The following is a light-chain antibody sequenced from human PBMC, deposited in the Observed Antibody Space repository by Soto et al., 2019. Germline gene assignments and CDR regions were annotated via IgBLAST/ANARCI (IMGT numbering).Light chain of an antibody. CDR2: GAS. V-gene: IGKV3-20*01. J-gene: IGKJ1*01. CDR3: QQYGSPPWT. CDR1: QSVSSSY. Sequence: EIVLTQSPGTLSLSPGERATLSCRASQSVSSSYLAWYQQKPGQAPRLLIYGASSRATGIPDRFSGSGSGRDFTLTISRLAPEDFAVYYCQQYGSPPWTFGQGTNVDIK.